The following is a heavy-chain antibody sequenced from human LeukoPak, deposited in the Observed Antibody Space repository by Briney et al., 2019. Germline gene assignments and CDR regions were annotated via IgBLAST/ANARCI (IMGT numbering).Heavy chain of an antibody. CDR2: IYHIGTT. CDR1: GYSIGSGYL. D-gene: IGHD6-13*01. CDR3: ARVGYMSSRYNADY. J-gene: IGHJ4*02. V-gene: IGHV4-38-2*01. Sequence: NPSEALSVTCDVSGYSIGSGYLWGWIRQPPGKGLEWIGRIYHIGTTHYNPSLKSRVTISIDTSNNRFSLRLASAIAADTAVYHCARVGYMSSRYNADYWGQGTLVTVSS.